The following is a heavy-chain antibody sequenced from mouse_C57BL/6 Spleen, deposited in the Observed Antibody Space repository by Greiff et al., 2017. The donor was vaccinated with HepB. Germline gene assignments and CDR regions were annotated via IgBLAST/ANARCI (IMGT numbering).Heavy chain of an antibody. Sequence: EVKLVESGPGMVKPSQSLSLTCTVTGYSITSGYDWHWIRHFPGNKLEWMGYISYSGSTNYNPSLKSRISITHDTSKNHFFLKLNSVTTEDTATYYCARGRYYGSGLDYWGQGTTLTVSS. V-gene: IGHV3-1*01. D-gene: IGHD1-1*01. CDR1: GYSITSGYD. CDR3: ARGRYYGSGLDY. J-gene: IGHJ2*01. CDR2: ISYSGST.